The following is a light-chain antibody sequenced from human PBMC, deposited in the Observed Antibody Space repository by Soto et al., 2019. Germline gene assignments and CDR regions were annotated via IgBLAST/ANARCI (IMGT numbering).Light chain of an antibody. CDR1: SSDVGGYNY. V-gene: IGLV2-14*01. CDR2: EVS. J-gene: IGLJ1*01. CDR3: CSYAGSRTYL. Sequence: QSALTQPASVSGSPGQSITISCTGTSSDVGGYNYVSWYQQHPGKAPKLMIYEVSNRPSGVSNRFSGSKSGNTASLTISGLQTEDEADYYCCSYAGSRTYLFGTGTKVTVL.